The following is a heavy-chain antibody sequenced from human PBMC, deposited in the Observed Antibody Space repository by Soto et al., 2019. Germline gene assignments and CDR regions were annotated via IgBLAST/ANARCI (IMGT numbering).Heavy chain of an antibody. D-gene: IGHD6-19*01. CDR1: GFTFSSYA. J-gene: IGHJ4*02. V-gene: IGHV3-23*01. CDR2: ISGSGGST. CDR3: AKYSSRWYDYFDY. Sequence: EVQLLESVGGLVQPGGSLRLSCAASGFTFSSYAMSWVRQAPGKGLEWVSAISGSGGSTYYADSVKGRFTIARDNSRNSLYLQMNSMRAEDTAVYYCAKYSSRWYDYFDYCGQGTLVTVSS.